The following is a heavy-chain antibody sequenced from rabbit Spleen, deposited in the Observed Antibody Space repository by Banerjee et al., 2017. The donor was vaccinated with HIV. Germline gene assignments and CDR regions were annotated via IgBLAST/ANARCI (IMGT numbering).Heavy chain of an antibody. CDR3: ARDLASVVGWNFNL. Sequence: QEQLVESGGGLVKPEGSLTLACKASGFSFSDRDVMCWVRQAPGKGLQWIACINTYTGKPVYATWPKGRFTISRTSSTTVTLQMTSLTAADTATYFCARDLASVVGWNFNLWGPGTLSPS. CDR2: INTYTGKP. V-gene: IGHV1S45*01. CDR1: GFSFSDRDV. J-gene: IGHJ4*01. D-gene: IGHD3-1*01.